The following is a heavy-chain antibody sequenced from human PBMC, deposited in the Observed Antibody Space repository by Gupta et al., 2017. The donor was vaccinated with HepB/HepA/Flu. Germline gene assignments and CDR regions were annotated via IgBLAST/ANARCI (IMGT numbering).Heavy chain of an antibody. J-gene: IGHJ4*02. Sequence: QVQLVESGGGVVQPGRSLRLSCAASGFTFSSYGMHWVRQAPGKGLEWVAVISYDGSNKYYADSVKGRFTISRDNSKNTLYLQMNSLRAEDTAVYYCAKNSYYYDSSGYYNNLPPYYFDYWGQGTLVTVSS. CDR2: ISYDGSNK. D-gene: IGHD3-22*01. CDR1: GFTFSSYG. V-gene: IGHV3-30*18. CDR3: AKNSYYYDSSGYYNNLPPYYFDY.